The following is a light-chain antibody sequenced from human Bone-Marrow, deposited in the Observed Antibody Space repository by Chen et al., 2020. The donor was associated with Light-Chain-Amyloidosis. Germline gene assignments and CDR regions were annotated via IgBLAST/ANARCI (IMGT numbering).Light chain of an antibody. J-gene: IGKJ4*01. V-gene: IGKV3-20*01. Sequence: EILLTQSPGTLSLFPGEGANLSCRASQTISSNYLTWYQQKFGQAPRLLIYGSSSRATGVPARFTGSGSGTDFTLTINRLEPEDFAMYYCQQYGTSPLTFGEGTKVEIK. CDR2: GSS. CDR3: QQYGTSPLT. CDR1: QTISSNY.